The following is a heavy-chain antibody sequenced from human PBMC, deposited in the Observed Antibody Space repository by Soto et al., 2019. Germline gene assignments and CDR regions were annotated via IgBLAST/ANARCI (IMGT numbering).Heavy chain of an antibody. CDR3: ARDRVVPAARRNHYFDY. Sequence: QVQLQESGPGLVKPSQTLSLTCTVSGGSISSGGYYWSWIRQHPGKGLEWIGYIYYSGGTYYNPSLKNRVTISVDTSKNQFSLKLSSVTAADTAVYYCARDRVVPAARRNHYFDYWGQGTLVTVSS. J-gene: IGHJ4*02. CDR2: IYYSGGT. CDR1: GGSISSGGYY. D-gene: IGHD2-2*01. V-gene: IGHV4-31*03.